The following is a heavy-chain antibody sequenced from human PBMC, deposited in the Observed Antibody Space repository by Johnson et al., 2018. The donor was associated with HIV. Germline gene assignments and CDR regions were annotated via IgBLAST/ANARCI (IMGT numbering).Heavy chain of an antibody. Sequence: QMLLVESGGGVVQPGRSLRLSCAASGFTFSSYAMHWVRQAPGTGLEWVAVISYDGSNKYYADSVKGRFNISRDISKNTLYLQMNSLRTEDTAVYYCARVTRDCGGHCYLDAFDIWGQGTMVTVSS. D-gene: IGHD2-21*01. CDR1: GFTFSSYA. V-gene: IGHV3-30*04. CDR2: ISYDGSNK. J-gene: IGHJ3*02. CDR3: ARVTRDCGGHCYLDAFDI.